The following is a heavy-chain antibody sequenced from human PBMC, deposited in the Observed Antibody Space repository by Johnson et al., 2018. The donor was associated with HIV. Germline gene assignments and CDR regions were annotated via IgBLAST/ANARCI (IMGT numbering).Heavy chain of an antibody. CDR3: ARVVPYAFDL. CDR1: GFTFSSYA. CDR2: MSYDGSNK. Sequence: QVQLVESGGGVVQPGRSLRLSCAASGFTFSSYAMHWVRQAPGKGLEWVAVMSYDGSNKYYVDSVKGRFTISRNNAKNSLYLQMNSLRAEDTAVYFCARVVPYAFDLWGQGTMVTVSS. V-gene: IGHV3-30-3*01. J-gene: IGHJ3*01. D-gene: IGHD6-6*01.